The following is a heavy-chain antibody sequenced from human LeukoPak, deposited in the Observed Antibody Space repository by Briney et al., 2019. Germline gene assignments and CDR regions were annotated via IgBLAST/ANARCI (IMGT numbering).Heavy chain of an antibody. CDR2: ISYDGSNK. V-gene: IGHV3-30*03. D-gene: IGHD3-10*01. J-gene: IGHJ4*02. CDR1: GFTFSSYG. CDR3: ARLPFGESTPFDY. Sequence: GGSLRLSCAASGFTFSSYGMHWVRQAPGKGLEWVAVISYDGSNKYYADSAKGRFTVSRDNSKNTLYLQMNSLRAEDTAVYYCARLPFGESTPFDYWGQGTLVTVSS.